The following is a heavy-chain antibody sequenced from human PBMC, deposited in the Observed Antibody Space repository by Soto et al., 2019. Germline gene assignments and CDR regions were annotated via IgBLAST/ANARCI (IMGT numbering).Heavy chain of an antibody. Sequence: QITLKESGPTLVKPTQTLTLTCTFSGFSLSTSGVGVGWIRQPPGKALEWLALIYWDDDKRYSPSLKRRLTITKDTSKNQVVLTMTNMDPVDTATYYCAHRPGSSSWYDVLFDYWGQGTLVTVSS. V-gene: IGHV2-5*02. D-gene: IGHD6-13*01. J-gene: IGHJ4*02. CDR3: AHRPGSSSWYDVLFDY. CDR2: IYWDDDK. CDR1: GFSLSTSGVG.